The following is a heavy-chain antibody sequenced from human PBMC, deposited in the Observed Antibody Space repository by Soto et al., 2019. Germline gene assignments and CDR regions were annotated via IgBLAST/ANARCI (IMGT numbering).Heavy chain of an antibody. D-gene: IGHD6-19*01. CDR3: AKGGRQWLVTSDFNY. V-gene: IGHV3-30*18. CDR2: VSHDGRNT. J-gene: IGHJ4*02. CDR1: GFTFSDYA. Sequence: VQLVESGGGVVQPGRSLRLSCAASGFTFSDYAMHWVRQAPGKGLEWVAVVSHDGRNTHYADSVKGRFTISRDSSKNTVYLESTSLRAEDTAVYYCAKGGRQWLVTSDFNYWGQGALVTVSS.